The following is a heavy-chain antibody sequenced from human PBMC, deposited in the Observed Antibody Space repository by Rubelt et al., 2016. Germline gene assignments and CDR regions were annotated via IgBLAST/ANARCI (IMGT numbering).Heavy chain of an antibody. D-gene: IGHD6-6*01. V-gene: IGHV3-66*01. Sequence: RGLEWVSVIYIGGYTYYADSVKGRFSISRDSSYRVFLQMNSLRVEDTAVYYCASSSSWWGQGTLVTVSS. J-gene: IGHJ4*02. CDR2: IYIGGYT. CDR3: ASSSSW.